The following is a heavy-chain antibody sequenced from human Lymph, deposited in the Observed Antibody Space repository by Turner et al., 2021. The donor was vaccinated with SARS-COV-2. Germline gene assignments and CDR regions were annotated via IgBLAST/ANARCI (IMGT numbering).Heavy chain of an antibody. D-gene: IGHD1-26*01. J-gene: IGHJ6*02. CDR3: ARGRYSGGGMDV. CDR2: INPNSGNT. V-gene: IGHV1-8*02. CDR1: GYTFTSYD. Sequence: QVQLVQSGAEVKKPGASGKVSCKAPGYTFTSYDINWVRQATGQGLEWMGWINPNSGNTGYAQKFQGRVTMTRNTSISTAYMELSSLRSEDTAVYYCARGRYSGGGMDVWGQGTTVTVSS.